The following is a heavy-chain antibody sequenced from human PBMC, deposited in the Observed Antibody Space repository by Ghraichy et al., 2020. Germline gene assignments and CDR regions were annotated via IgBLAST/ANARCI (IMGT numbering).Heavy chain of an antibody. D-gene: IGHD1-26*01. CDR2: INQGGTVQ. V-gene: IGHV3-7*03. Sequence: GGSLRLSCAASGFTFSTSWMSWVRQAPGKGLEWVANINQGGTVQNYVDSVKGRFTISRDNAKNSLSLQMNSLRAEDTAVYYCARDRSMGATDYWGQGTLVTVSS. J-gene: IGHJ4*02. CDR3: ARDRSMGATDY. CDR1: GFTFSTSW.